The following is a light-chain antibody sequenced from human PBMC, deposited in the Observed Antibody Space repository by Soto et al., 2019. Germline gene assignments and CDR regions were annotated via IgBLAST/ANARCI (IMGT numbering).Light chain of an antibody. CDR3: QQYGSSPS. CDR2: GAS. V-gene: IGKV3-20*01. CDR1: QSVSSSS. J-gene: IGKJ4*01. Sequence: EIVLTQSPGTLSLSPGERATLSCRASQSVSSSSLAWYQQKPGQAPRLLIYGASTRATGIPDRFSGSESGTDFTLIISRLEPEDFAVYYGQQYGSSPSFGGGTKVEIK.